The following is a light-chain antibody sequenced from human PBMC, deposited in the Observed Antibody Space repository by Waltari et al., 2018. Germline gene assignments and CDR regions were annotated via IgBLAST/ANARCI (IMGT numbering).Light chain of an antibody. CDR1: QGISSN. V-gene: IGKV1-9*01. Sequence: IQLTQSPSSLSASVGDRVTITCRASQGISSNLAWYQQKPGKAPKLLISAASTLQSGVPLRFSGSGSGTDFTLTISSLQPEDFATYYCQQLNSYPITFDQGTRLEIK. J-gene: IGKJ5*01. CDR3: QQLNSYPIT. CDR2: AAS.